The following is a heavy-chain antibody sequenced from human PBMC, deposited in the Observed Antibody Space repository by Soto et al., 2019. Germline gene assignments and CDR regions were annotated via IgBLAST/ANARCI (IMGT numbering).Heavy chain of an antibody. Sequence: SETLSLTCGVSDGFITNTHYWWSWVRQPPGKGLEWIGEIHHSGSTNYNPSLRRRVTMSVDTSKNQSSLKLNTLTAADAAVYYCAGGTDYRWVLWGQGTTVTVSS. D-gene: IGHD4-4*01. CDR1: DGFITNTHYW. J-gene: IGHJ6*02. CDR2: IHHSGST. CDR3: AGGTDYRWVL. V-gene: IGHV4-4*02.